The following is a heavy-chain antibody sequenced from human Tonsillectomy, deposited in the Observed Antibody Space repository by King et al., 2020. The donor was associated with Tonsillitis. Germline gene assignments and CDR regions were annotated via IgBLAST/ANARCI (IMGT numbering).Heavy chain of an antibody. CDR3: TRVLAAFDI. J-gene: IGHJ3*02. CDR2: IRSKAYGGTT. CDR1: GFTFGDYA. Sequence: QLVQSGGGLVQPGRSLRLSCTASGFTFGDYAMSWVRQAPGKGLEWVGFIRSKAYGGTTEYAASVKGRFTISRDDSKSIAYLQMNSLKTEDTAVYYCTRVLAAFDIWGQGTMVTVSS. V-gene: IGHV3-49*04.